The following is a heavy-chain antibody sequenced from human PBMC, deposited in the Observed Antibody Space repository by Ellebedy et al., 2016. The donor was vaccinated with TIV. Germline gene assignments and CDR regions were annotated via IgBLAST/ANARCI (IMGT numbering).Heavy chain of an antibody. CDR2: MNPNSGNT. CDR3: ARGRIEARPFDAFDI. CDR1: GYTFTDYD. V-gene: IGHV1-8*01. J-gene: IGHJ3*02. D-gene: IGHD2-15*01. Sequence: ASVKVSXXASGYTFTDYDINWVRQATGQGLEWMGWMNPNSGNTAYAQKFQGRVTMTRNTSISTAYMELSSLRSEDTAVYYCARGRIEARPFDAFDIWGQGTMVTVSS.